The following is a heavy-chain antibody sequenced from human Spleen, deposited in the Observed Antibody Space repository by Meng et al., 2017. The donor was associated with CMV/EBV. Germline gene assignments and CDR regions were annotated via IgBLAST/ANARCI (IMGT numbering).Heavy chain of an antibody. CDR3: ARGLMD. V-gene: IGHV3-7*01. D-gene: IGHD2-8*01. J-gene: IGHJ4*02. CDR2: IKQDGSEK. CDR1: GFTFSSYW. Sequence: GESLKISCAVSGFTFSSYWMSWVRQAPGKGLEWVANIKQDGSEKYYVDSVKGRFTISRDNAKNSVYLQMNSLRAEDTAVYYCARGLMDWGQGTLVTVSS.